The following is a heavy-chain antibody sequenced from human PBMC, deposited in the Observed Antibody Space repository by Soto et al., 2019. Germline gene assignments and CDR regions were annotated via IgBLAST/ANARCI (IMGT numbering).Heavy chain of an antibody. CDR2: IYHIGST. Sequence: SETLSLTCIVSGGSISEKYWNWVRQPPGKGLEWIGYIYHIGSTDYNPSLKSRVTISIDKSKNHFSLNLRSVTAADTAVYFCARFTYKSGFNWFDPWGQGTQVTVSS. CDR1: GGSISEKY. CDR3: ARFTYKSGFNWFDP. V-gene: IGHV4-59*01. D-gene: IGHD5-12*01. J-gene: IGHJ5*02.